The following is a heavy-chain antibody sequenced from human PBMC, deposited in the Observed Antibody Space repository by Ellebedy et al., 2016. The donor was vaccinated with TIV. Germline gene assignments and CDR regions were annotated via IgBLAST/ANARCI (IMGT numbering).Heavy chain of an antibody. Sequence: PGGSLRLSCAVSGFSFSTYWMSWVRQAPGRGLEWVANIKEDGGEIYYVDLVKGRFTISRDNAKNSLFLEMNSLRVEDTAIYYCSTALPEYYDHVRGTYRYNDMDVWGQGTTVTVS. CDR3: STALPEYYDHVRGTYRYNDMDV. CDR1: GFSFSTYW. V-gene: IGHV3-7*01. CDR2: IKEDGGEI. J-gene: IGHJ6*02. D-gene: IGHD3-16*02.